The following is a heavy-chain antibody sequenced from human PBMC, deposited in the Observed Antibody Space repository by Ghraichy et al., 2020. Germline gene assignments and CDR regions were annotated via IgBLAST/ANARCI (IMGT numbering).Heavy chain of an antibody. V-gene: IGHV1-18*04. CDR3: ARGTDVLRFLEWLTPHLINYGMDV. Sequence: ASVKVSCKASGYTFTSYGISWVRQAPGQGLEWMGWISAYNGNTNYAQKLQGRVTMTTDTSTSTAYMELRSLRSDDTAVYYCARGTDVLRFLEWLTPHLINYGMDVWGQGTTVTVSS. CDR1: GYTFTSYG. J-gene: IGHJ6*02. CDR2: ISAYNGNT. D-gene: IGHD3-3*01.